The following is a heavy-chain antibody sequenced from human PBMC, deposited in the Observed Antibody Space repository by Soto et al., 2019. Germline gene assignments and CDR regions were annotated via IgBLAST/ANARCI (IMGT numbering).Heavy chain of an antibody. J-gene: IGHJ1*01. V-gene: IGHV1-18*04. Sequence: QVQLVQSGAEVKKPGASVKVSCKAPGYTFTSYGISWVRQAPGQGLEGRGWISAYNGNTNYAQKLQGRVTMTTDTSTSTAYMEQRSLRSDDTAVDYCAGDYYDSSGYYYSGYFQHWGQGTLVTVSS. CDR2: ISAYNGNT. D-gene: IGHD3-22*01. CDR3: AGDYYDSSGYYYSGYFQH. CDR1: GYTFTSYG.